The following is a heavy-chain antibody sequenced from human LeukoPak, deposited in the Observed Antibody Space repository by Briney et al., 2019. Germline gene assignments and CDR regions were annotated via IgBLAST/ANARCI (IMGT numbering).Heavy chain of an antibody. V-gene: IGHV3-21*01. CDR2: ISASNSYI. D-gene: IGHD2-8*01. Sequence: PGGSLRLSCVGSGLNFNTYDLTWVRQAPGQGLEWVSSISASNSYIFYADSVKGRFTISRDNAMNSLYLQMNSLRVEDTAVYYCARVLGYCSNGVCSLQHWGQGTLVTV. CDR1: GLNFNTYD. J-gene: IGHJ1*01. CDR3: ARVLGYCSNGVCSLQH.